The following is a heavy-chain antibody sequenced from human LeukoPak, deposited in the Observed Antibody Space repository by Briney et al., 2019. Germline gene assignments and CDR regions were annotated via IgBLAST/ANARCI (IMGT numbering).Heavy chain of an antibody. CDR3: ARLPFYGGNSCFDY. V-gene: IGHV3-74*01. CDR2: LNNDGSSI. D-gene: IGHD4-23*01. Sequence: PGGSLRLSCAASGFTFSSYWMHWVRQAPGKGLVWVSCLNNDGSSIRYADSVRGRFTVSRDNAKNSLYLQMNSLRAEDTAVYYCARLPFYGGNSCFDYWGQGTLVTVSS. CDR1: GFTFSSYW. J-gene: IGHJ4*02.